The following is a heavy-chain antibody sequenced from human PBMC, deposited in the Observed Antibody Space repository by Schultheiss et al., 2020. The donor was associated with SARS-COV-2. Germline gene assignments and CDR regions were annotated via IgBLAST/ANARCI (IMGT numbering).Heavy chain of an antibody. Sequence: SETLSLTCAVSGGSISSSNWWSWVRQPPGKGLEWIGYIYYSGSTNYNPSLKSRVTISVDTSKNQFSLKLSSVTAADTAVYYCARGLPTAAILPGIPYYYYYGMDVWGQGTTVTVSS. V-gene: IGHV4-4*02. CDR3: ARGLPTAAILPGIPYYYYYGMDV. D-gene: IGHD2-2*02. J-gene: IGHJ6*02. CDR2: IYYSGST. CDR1: GGSISSSNW.